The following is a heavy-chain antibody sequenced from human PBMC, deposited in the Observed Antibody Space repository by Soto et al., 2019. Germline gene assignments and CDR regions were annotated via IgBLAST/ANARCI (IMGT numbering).Heavy chain of an antibody. CDR2: ISGSGAGT. Sequence: GGSLRLSCAVSGFTFSTYAMSWVRQAPGKGLEWVSAISGSGAGTYYADSVKGRFTVSRDNSKNTLYLQMNSLRAEDTAVYYCAKDRLRSSGGSCVYYFDFWGQGTLVTVSS. J-gene: IGHJ4*02. CDR3: AKDRLRSSGGSCVYYFDF. V-gene: IGHV3-23*01. CDR1: GFTFSTYA. D-gene: IGHD2-15*01.